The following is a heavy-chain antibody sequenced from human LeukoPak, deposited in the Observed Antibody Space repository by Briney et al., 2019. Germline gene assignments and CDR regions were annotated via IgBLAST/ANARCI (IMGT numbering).Heavy chain of an antibody. CDR1: GGSISSYY. CDR3: ARQSTSLNWFDP. V-gene: IGHV4-39*01. J-gene: IGHJ5*02. Sequence: NPSETLSLTCTVSGGSISSYYWGWIRQPPGKGLEWIGSIYYSGSTYYNPSLKSRVTISVDTSKNQFSLKLSSVTAADTAVYYCARQSTSLNWFDPWGQGTLVTVSS. CDR2: IYYSGST. D-gene: IGHD2-2*01.